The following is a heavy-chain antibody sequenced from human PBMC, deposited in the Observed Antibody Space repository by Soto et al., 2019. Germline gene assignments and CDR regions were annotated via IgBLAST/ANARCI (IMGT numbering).Heavy chain of an antibody. D-gene: IGHD1-26*01. CDR1: GYPFTSYY. J-gene: IGHJ6*01. Sequence: DSVKVYFKASGYPFTSYYMHWVRQAPGQGLEWMGIINPSGGSTSYAQKFQGRVTMTRDTSTSTVYMELSSLRSEDTAVYYCARDARIVGAARRYYYYGMDVWGQGTTVTVS. CDR2: INPSGGST. V-gene: IGHV1-46*01. CDR3: ARDARIVGAARRYYYYGMDV.